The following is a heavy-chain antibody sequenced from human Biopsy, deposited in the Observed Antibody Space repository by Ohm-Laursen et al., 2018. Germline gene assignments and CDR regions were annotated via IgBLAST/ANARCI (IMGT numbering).Heavy chain of an antibody. CDR1: GGSMSDHY. CDR3: GRVWLWRGYGMDV. V-gene: IGHV4-59*11. Sequence: SDTLSLTCTVSGGSMSDHYWSWLRQTPGKGLEWLGYIYYTGKTTYNPSLESRITISVDTSKNKFSPQLDSMTAADTAVYYCGRVWLWRGYGMDVWGQGTTVTVSS. J-gene: IGHJ6*02. CDR2: IYYTGKT. D-gene: IGHD6-19*01.